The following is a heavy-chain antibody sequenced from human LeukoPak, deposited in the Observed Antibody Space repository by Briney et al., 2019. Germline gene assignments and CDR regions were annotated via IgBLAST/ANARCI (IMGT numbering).Heavy chain of an antibody. CDR1: GYTLSTYG. V-gene: IGHV1-18*01. CDR2: ISANNDNT. J-gene: IGHJ4*02. D-gene: IGHD2-15*01. CDR3: ARDRRSTSGDFDY. Sequence: EASVKVSCKASGYTLSTYGISWVRQAPRQRLEWMGWISANNDNTNYAQKFQGRVIMATDTSTNTAYMELRSLRSDDTAVYFCARDRRSTSGDFDYWGQGTLVTVSS.